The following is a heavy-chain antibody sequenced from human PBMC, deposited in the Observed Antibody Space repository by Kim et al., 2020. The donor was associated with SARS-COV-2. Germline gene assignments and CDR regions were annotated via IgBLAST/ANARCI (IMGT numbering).Heavy chain of an antibody. Sequence: SETLSLICSVSGYSISNSFYWAWIRQPPGKGPEWIGCIYSCLFGDTYYNPSFQGRVTISADPSKSQFSLNLNSVTAADTAVYYCAKGGRYSSAWLSYF. D-gene: IGHD6-19*01. CDR1: GYSISNSFY. J-gene: IGHJ2*01. V-gene: IGHV4-38-2*02. CDR2: IYSCLFGDT. CDR3: AKGGRYSSAWLSYF.